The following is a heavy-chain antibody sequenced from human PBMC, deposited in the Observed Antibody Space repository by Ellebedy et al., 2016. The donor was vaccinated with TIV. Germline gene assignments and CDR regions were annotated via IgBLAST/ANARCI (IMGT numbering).Heavy chain of an antibody. D-gene: IGHD2-15*01. Sequence: PGGSLRLSCAASGFMFNTYNMDWVRQAPGKGLEWVSYIVKGRFTISRDNAKNSLYLQMNSLRDEDTAIYYCARDGGVAGETDVWGQGTTVTVSS. CDR2: I. CDR3: ARDGGVAGETDV. V-gene: IGHV3-48*02. CDR1: GFMFNTYN. J-gene: IGHJ6*02.